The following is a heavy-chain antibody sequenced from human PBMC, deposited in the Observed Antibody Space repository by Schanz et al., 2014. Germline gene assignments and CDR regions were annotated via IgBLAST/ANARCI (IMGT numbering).Heavy chain of an antibody. CDR2: ISSSSSSI. V-gene: IGHV3-21*01. J-gene: IGHJ6*02. CDR1: GFTFSSYS. CDR3: AREEGWGIAAAGSRHYCYGIDV. D-gene: IGHD6-13*01. Sequence: EVQLVESGGGLVKPGGSLRLSCAASGFTFSSYSMNWVRQAPGKGLEWVSSISSSSSSIYYADSVKGRFTISRDNANNSLYLQMNSLRAEDTAVYYCAREEGWGIAAAGSRHYCYGIDVWGQGTTVTVSS.